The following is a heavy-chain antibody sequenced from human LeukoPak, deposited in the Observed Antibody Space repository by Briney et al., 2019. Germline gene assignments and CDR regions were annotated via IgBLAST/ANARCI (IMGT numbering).Heavy chain of an antibody. Sequence: PSETLSLTCAVYGGSFSGYYWSWIRQPPGKGLEWIGYIYYSGSTNYNPSLKSRVTISVDTSKHQFSLKLSSVTAADTAVYYCARDLGYSSGRGFDYWGQGTLVTVSS. J-gene: IGHJ4*02. D-gene: IGHD6-19*01. CDR2: IYYSGST. CDR1: GGSFSGYY. V-gene: IGHV4-59*01. CDR3: ARDLGYSSGRGFDY.